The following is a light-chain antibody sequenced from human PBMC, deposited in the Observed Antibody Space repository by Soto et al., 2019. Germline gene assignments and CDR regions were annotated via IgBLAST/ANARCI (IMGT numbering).Light chain of an antibody. CDR3: QQRSKWPMYT. CDR2: DAS. V-gene: IGKV3-11*01. CDR1: QSVSSY. J-gene: IGKJ2*01. Sequence: EIVLTQSPATLSLSPGERATLSCRASQSVSSYLAWYQQKPGQAPRLLIYDASNRATGIPARFSGSGSGTDFTLTISSLEPEDSAVYYCQQRSKWPMYTFGQGTKLEIK.